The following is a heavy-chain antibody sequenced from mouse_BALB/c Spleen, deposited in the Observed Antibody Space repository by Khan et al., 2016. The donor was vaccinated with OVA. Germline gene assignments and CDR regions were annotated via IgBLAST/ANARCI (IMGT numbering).Heavy chain of an antibody. CDR2: ISPGSGDT. D-gene: IGHD1-2*01. J-gene: IGHJ3*01. CDR3: ARRYYFGYTFAY. V-gene: IGHV1-77*01. Sequence: QVQLQQSGAELARPGASVKLSCKASGYTFTDYYINWVKQRTGQGLEWIGEISPGSGDTYYNEKFKGKATLTADKSSSTAYMQLSSLTSDASAVYFCARRYYFGYTFAYWGQGTLVTVSA. CDR1: GYTFTDYY.